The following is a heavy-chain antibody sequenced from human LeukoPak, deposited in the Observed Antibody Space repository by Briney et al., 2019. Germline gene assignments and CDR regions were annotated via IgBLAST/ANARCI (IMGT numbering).Heavy chain of an antibody. CDR2: ISPNGGTK. V-gene: IGHV3-48*03. Sequence: PGGSLRLSCAASGFSFSDYEKNWVRQSPAKGLEWVSNISPNGGTKYYAGSVKGRFTISRDNAKNSLYLQMTSLRAEDTGVYFCSILAGASADSWGQGTLVTVSS. D-gene: IGHD6-25*01. CDR3: SILAGASADS. CDR1: GFSFSDYE. J-gene: IGHJ4*02.